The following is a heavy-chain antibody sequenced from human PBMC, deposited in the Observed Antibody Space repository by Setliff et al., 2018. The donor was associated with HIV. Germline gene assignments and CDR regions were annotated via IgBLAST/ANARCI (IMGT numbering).Heavy chain of an antibody. J-gene: IGHJ4*02. CDR3: ARGDYNSGSLSFDY. CDR2: SYHRST. Sequence: SETLSLTCTVSGGSISGYYWSWIRQPPGKGLEWIGYSYHRSTIYNPSLESRVTISVDTSKNQFSLQLTSVTAADAAAYYCARGDYNSGSLSFDYWGQGTLVTVSS. CDR1: GGSISGYY. D-gene: IGHD3-10*01. V-gene: IGHV4-59*01.